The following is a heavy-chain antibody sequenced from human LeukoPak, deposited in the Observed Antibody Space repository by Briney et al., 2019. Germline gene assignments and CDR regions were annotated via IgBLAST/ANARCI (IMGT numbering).Heavy chain of an antibody. Sequence: ASVKVSCKVSGYTLTELSMHWVRQAPGKGLEWMGGFDPEDGETIYAQKFRGRVTMTEDTSTDTAYMELSSLRSEDTAVYYCATAKPRSGSLLFDPWGQGTLVTVSS. CDR3: ATAKPRSGSLLFDP. D-gene: IGHD3-10*01. J-gene: IGHJ5*02. CDR1: GYTLTELS. V-gene: IGHV1-24*01. CDR2: FDPEDGET.